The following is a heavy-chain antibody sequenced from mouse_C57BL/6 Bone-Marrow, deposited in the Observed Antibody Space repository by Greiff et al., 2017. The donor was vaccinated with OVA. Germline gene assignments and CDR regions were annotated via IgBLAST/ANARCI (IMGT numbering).Heavy chain of an antibody. CDR3: ARSDYYGSSYGGFAY. V-gene: IGHV1-18*01. J-gene: IGHJ3*01. CDR1: GYTFTDYN. D-gene: IGHD1-1*01. CDR2: INPNNGGT. Sequence: VQLQQSGPELVKPGASVKIPCKASGYTFTDYNMDWVKQSHGKSLEWIGDINPNNGGTIYNQKFKGKATLTVDKSSSTAYMELRSLTSEDTAVYYCARSDYYGSSYGGFAYWGQGTLVTVSA.